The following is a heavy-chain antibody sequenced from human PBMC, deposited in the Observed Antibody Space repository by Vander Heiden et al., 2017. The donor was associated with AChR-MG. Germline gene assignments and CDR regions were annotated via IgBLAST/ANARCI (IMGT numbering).Heavy chain of an antibody. J-gene: IGHJ4*02. CDR3: VKEFDSVWGSYRPLDV. Sequence: EVRLLQHGRGLVQPGGALGSYCVGSGLIFNNFAMSWVCPAPGKGLGWLSWISGSGSHTFYADSVSGRFTISRDTSKNTLYLQMSSLQDGDTALYYCVKEFDSVWGSYRPLDVWGQGTLVTVSS. CDR2: ISGSGSHT. V-gene: IGHV3-23*01. CDR1: GLIFNNFA. D-gene: IGHD3-16*02.